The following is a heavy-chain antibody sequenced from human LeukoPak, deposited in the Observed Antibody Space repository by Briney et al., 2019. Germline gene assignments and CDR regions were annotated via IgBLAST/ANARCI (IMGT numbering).Heavy chain of an antibody. CDR1: GFTFSSYW. CDR3: ARILDSAWGELGY. V-gene: IGHV3-7*01. D-gene: IGHD6-19*01. J-gene: IGHJ4*02. CDR2: IKQDGSEK. Sequence: GGSLRLSCAASGFTFSSYWMSWVRQAPGKGLEWVASIKQDGSEKYYVDSVKGRFTISRDNAKNTLNLQMNSLRADDTAVYYCARILDSAWGELGYWGQGTLVTVSS.